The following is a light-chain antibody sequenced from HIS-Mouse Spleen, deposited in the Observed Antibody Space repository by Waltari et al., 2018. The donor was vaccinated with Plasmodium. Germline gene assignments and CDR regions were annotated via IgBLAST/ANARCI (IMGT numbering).Light chain of an antibody. CDR2: AVS. CDR1: SSDVGGYNY. Sequence: QSALTQPPSASGSPGQSVTISCTGTSSDVGGYNYVPCYQQHPGKAPKLMIYAVSKRPSGAPDRFSGSKSGNTASLTVSGLQAEDEADYYCSSYAGSNNLVFGGGTKLTVL. J-gene: IGLJ2*01. CDR3: SSYAGSNNLV. V-gene: IGLV2-8*01.